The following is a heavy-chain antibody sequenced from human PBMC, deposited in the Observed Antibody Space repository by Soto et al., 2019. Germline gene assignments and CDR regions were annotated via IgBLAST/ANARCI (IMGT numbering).Heavy chain of an antibody. Sequence: GGSLRLSCAASGFTFSSYAMSWVRQAPGKGLEWVSAISGSGGSTYYADSVKGRFTISRDNPKNTLYLQMNSLRAEDTAVYYCAKVPYGSGSHNMIVYWGQGPLVTVSS. D-gene: IGHD3-10*01. CDR1: GFTFSSYA. J-gene: IGHJ4*02. V-gene: IGHV3-23*01. CDR2: ISGSGGST. CDR3: AKVPYGSGSHNMIVY.